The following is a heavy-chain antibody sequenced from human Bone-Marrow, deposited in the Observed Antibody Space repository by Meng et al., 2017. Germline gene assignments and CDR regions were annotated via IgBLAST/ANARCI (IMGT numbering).Heavy chain of an antibody. Sequence: GESLKISCAASGFTFSSYSMNWVRQAPGKGLEWVSSISSSSSYIYYADSVKGRFTISRDNAKNSLYLQMNSLRAEDTAVYYCARCDSSGYYYFDYWGQGTLVTVLL. V-gene: IGHV3-21*01. D-gene: IGHD3-22*01. CDR2: ISSSSSYI. J-gene: IGHJ4*02. CDR1: GFTFSSYS. CDR3: ARCDSSGYYYFDY.